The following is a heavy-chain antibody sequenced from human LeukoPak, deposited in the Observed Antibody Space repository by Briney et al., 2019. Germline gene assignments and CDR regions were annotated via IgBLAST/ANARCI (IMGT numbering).Heavy chain of an antibody. CDR3: ARDRQSELYYYDSSGYIHAFDI. Sequence: GASVKVSCKASGYTFTSYYMHWVRQAPGQGLEWMGIINPSGGSTSYAQKFQGRVTMTTDTSTSTAYMELRSLRSDDTAVYYCARDRQSELYYYDSSGYIHAFDIWGQGTMVTVSS. CDR2: INPSGGST. J-gene: IGHJ3*02. D-gene: IGHD3-22*01. CDR1: GYTFTSYY. V-gene: IGHV1-46*01.